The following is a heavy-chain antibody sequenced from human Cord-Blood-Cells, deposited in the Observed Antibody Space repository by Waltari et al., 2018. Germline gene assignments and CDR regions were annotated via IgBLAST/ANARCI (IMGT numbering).Heavy chain of an antibody. CDR3: ARVRGYSGYDAFDI. D-gene: IGHD5-12*01. Sequence: QVQLQESGPGLVKPSETLSLTCTVSGGPISSYSWSWIRQPPGKGLEWIGYIYYSGSTNYNPSLKSRVTISVDTSKNQFSLKLSSVTAADTAVYYCARVRGYSGYDAFDIWGQGTMVTVSS. CDR1: GGPISSYS. J-gene: IGHJ3*02. V-gene: IGHV4-59*01. CDR2: IYYSGST.